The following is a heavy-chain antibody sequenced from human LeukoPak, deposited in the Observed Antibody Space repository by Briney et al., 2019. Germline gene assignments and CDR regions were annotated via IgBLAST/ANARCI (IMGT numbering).Heavy chain of an antibody. CDR3: ARDGDDWGPAGYYFDY. CDR1: GFTVGSNY. V-gene: IGHV3-66*01. J-gene: IGHJ4*02. D-gene: IGHD3-16*01. Sequence: PGGSLRLSCAASGFTVGSNYLTWVRQAPGKGLEWVSVIYSGGNTYYADSVKGRFTISRDNSKNTLYLQMNSLRAEDTAVYYCARDGDDWGPAGYYFDYWGQGTLVTVSS. CDR2: IYSGGNT.